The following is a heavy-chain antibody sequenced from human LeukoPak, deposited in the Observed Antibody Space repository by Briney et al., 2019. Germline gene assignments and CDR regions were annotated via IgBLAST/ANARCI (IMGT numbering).Heavy chain of an antibody. J-gene: IGHJ4*02. Sequence: SETLSLTCTVSGGSISSSSYYWGWIRQPPGKGLEWIGTIYYSGITYYSPSLKSRVTISVDTSKNQFSLKLTSVTAADTAVFYCATHSSYYDTSSYSGSYYFDYWGQGTLVTVSS. V-gene: IGHV4-39*01. CDR2: IYYSGIT. CDR1: GGSISSSSYY. D-gene: IGHD3-22*01. CDR3: ATHSSYYDTSSYSGSYYFDY.